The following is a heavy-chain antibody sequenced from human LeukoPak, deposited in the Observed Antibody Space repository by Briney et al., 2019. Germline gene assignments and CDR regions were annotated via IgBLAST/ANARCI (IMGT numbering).Heavy chain of an antibody. CDR2: MFHSGST. D-gene: IGHD6-13*01. Sequence: SETLSLTCSVSNYSISSGYYWGWIRQSPGKGLEWIGSMFHSGSTYYNSSLKSRVTISVDKSKNQFSLKLSSVTAADTAVYYCARRDFGYSSSWFGSVGDAFDIWGQGTMVTVSS. V-gene: IGHV4-38-2*02. CDR3: ARRDFGYSSSWFGSVGDAFDI. J-gene: IGHJ3*02. CDR1: NYSISSGYY.